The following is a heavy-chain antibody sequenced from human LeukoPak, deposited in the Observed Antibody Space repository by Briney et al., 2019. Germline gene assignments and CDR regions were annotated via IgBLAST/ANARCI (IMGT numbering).Heavy chain of an antibody. J-gene: IGHJ6*02. CDR2: FDPEDGET. V-gene: IGHV1-24*01. D-gene: IGHD4-23*01. CDR3: ATQSVKNYYYYYGMDV. Sequence: ASVKVSCKVSGYTLTELSMHWVRQAPGKGLEWMGGFDPEDGETIYAQKFRGRVTMTEDTSTDTAYMELSSLRSEDTAVYYCATQSVKNYYYYYGMDVWGQGTTVTVSS. CDR1: GYTLTELS.